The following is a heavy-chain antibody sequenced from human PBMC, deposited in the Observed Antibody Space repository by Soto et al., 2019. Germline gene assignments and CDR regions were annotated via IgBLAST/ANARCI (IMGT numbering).Heavy chain of an antibody. Sequence: GGSLRLSCAASGFTFSSYGMHWVRQAPGKGLEWVAVIWYDGSNKYYADSVKGRFTISRDSSKNTLYLQMNSLRAEDTAVYYCARDLMVHSSSWYIGGAFDIWGQGTMVTVSS. D-gene: IGHD6-13*01. CDR2: IWYDGSNK. J-gene: IGHJ3*02. CDR1: GFTFSSYG. V-gene: IGHV3-33*01. CDR3: ARDLMVHSSSWYIGGAFDI.